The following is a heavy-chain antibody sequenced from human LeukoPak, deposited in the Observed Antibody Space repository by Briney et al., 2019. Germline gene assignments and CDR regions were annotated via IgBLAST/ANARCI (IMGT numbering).Heavy chain of an antibody. V-gene: IGHV4-59*01. Sequence: SETLSLTCTVSGSSISSYYRSWIRQPPGKGLEWIGYIYYSGSTNYNPSLKSRVTISVDTSKNQFSLKLSSVTAADTAVYYCARDRVDCSSTSCYGVGYYYYGMDVWGKGTTVTVSS. CDR2: IYYSGST. J-gene: IGHJ6*04. CDR1: GSSISSYY. D-gene: IGHD2-2*01. CDR3: ARDRVDCSSTSCYGVGYYYYGMDV.